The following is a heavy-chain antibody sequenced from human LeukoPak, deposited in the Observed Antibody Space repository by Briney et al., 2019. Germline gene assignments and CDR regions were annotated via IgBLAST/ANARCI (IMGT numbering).Heavy chain of an antibody. CDR2: IWYDGSNQ. V-gene: IGHV3-33*03. Sequence: GGSLRPSCAASGFSLRKYGMHWVRQAPGKGLEWVAVIWYDGSNQYYADSVKGRFTISRDKSKNTLFLQMNSLRAEDTAVYYCAKDICSEGDCEGMGDSWGRGTLVTVSS. CDR3: AKDICSEGDCEGMGDS. J-gene: IGHJ4*02. D-gene: IGHD2-21*02. CDR1: GFSLRKYG.